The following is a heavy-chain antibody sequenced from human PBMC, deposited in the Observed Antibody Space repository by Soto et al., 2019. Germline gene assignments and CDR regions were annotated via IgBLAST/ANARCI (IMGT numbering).Heavy chain of an antibody. V-gene: IGHV3-7*01. J-gene: IGHJ6*03. CDR1: GFTFRSYW. Sequence: PGGSMILSWAAAGFTFRSYWMSWVRQAPGKGLEWVANIKQDGSEKYYVDSVKGRFTISRDNAKNSLYLQMNSLRAEDTAVYYCARVYYYYMDVWGKGTTVTVSS. CDR2: IKQDGSEK. CDR3: ARVYYYYMDV.